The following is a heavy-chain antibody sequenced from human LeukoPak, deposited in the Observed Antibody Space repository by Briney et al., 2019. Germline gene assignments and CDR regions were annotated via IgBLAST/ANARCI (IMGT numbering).Heavy chain of an antibody. CDR3: AKGGYYDFWSGYFYYYYYMDV. J-gene: IGHJ6*03. D-gene: IGHD3-3*01. V-gene: IGHV4-39*07. CDR2: IYYSGST. Sequence: SETLSLTCTVSGGSISSSSYYWGWIRQPPGKGLEWIGSIYYSGSTYYNPSLKSRVTISVDTSKNQFSLKLSSVTAADTAVYYCAKGGYYDFWSGYFYYYYYMDVWGKGTTVTVSS. CDR1: GGSISSSSYY.